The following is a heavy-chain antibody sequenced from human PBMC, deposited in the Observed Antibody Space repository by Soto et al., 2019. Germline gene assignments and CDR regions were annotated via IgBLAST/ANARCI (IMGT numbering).Heavy chain of an antibody. D-gene: IGHD2-2*01. V-gene: IGHV4-34*01. Sequence: QVQLQQWGAGLLKPSETLSLTCAVYGGSFSGYYWTWIRQSPEKGLEWIGEVNHSGTTYYNPSLKTRATISVHTPKNQFSLKMSSVPAADSAVYYCARGIGYCSSINCYSSRRLRFDSWGQGTLVTVSS. CDR3: ARGIGYCSSINCYSSRRLRFDS. J-gene: IGHJ4*02. CDR1: GGSFSGYY. CDR2: VNHSGTT.